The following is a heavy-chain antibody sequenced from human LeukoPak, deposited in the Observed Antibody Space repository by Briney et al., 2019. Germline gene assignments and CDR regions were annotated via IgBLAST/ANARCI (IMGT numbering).Heavy chain of an antibody. J-gene: IGHJ4*02. CDR3: AKAEYSSVWFFDF. Sequence: PGGSLRLSCTGSGFTFSSFAMSWVRQAPGKGLEWASGVRSSSSDPYYADSVKGRFTLSRDNSKNTLFLQLNSLRAEDTAVYYCAKAEYSSVWFFDFWGQGTLVTVSS. CDR2: VRSSSSDP. V-gene: IGHV3-23*01. D-gene: IGHD6-19*01. CDR1: GFTFSSFA.